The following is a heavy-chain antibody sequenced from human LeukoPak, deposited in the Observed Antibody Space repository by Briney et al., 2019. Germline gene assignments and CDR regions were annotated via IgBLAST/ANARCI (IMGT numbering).Heavy chain of an antibody. CDR1: GYTFTSYD. Sequence: GASVKVSCKASGYTFTSYDINWVRQATGQGLERMGWMNPNSGNTGYAQKFQGRVTMTRNTSISTAYMELSSLRSEDTAVYYCARGNWNYVPAFDIWGQGTMVTVSS. D-gene: IGHD1-7*01. V-gene: IGHV1-8*01. J-gene: IGHJ3*02. CDR3: ARGNWNYVPAFDI. CDR2: MNPNSGNT.